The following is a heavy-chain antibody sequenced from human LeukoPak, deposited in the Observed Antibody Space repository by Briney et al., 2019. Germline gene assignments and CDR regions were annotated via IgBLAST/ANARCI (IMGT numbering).Heavy chain of an antibody. D-gene: IGHD6-19*01. J-gene: IGHJ4*02. Sequence: SEALSLTCAVYGGSFSGYYWSWIRQPPGKGLEWIGEINHSGSTNYNPSLKSRVTISVDTSKNQFSLKLSSVTAADTAVYYCASATESVAGTRRFDYWGQGTLVTVSS. CDR3: ASATESVAGTRRFDY. CDR2: INHSGST. V-gene: IGHV4-34*01. CDR1: GGSFSGYY.